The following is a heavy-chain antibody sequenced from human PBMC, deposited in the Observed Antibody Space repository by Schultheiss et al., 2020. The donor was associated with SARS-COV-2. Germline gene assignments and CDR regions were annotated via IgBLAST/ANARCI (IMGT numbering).Heavy chain of an antibody. D-gene: IGHD6-6*01. CDR3: ARYEQVGRVNWFDP. CDR2: IYYSGST. V-gene: IGHV4-59*12. CDR1: GGSISSYS. J-gene: IGHJ5*02. Sequence: SETLSLTCAVYGGSISSYSWSWIRQPPGKGLEWIGYIYYSGSTYYNPSLKSRVTISVDTSKNQFSLKLSSVTAADTAVYYCARYEQVGRVNWFDPWGQGNLVTVSS.